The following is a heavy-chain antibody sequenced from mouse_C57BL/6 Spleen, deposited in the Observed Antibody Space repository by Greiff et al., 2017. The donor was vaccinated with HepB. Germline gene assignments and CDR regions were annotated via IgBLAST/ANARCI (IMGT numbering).Heavy chain of an antibody. CDR1: GYTFTSYW. CDR3: AAYSNFYYAMDY. V-gene: IGHV1-55*01. D-gene: IGHD2-5*01. Sequence: VQLQQSGAELVKPGASVKMSCKASGYTFTSYWITWVKQRPGQGLEWIGDIYPGSGSTNYNEKFKSKATLTVDTSSSTAYMQLSSLTSEDSAVYYCAAYSNFYYAMDYWGQGTSVTVSS. J-gene: IGHJ4*01. CDR2: IYPGSGST.